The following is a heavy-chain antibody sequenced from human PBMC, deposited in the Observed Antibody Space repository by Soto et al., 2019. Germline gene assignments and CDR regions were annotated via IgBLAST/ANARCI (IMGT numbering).Heavy chain of an antibody. V-gene: IGHV3-11*01. CDR1: GFTFSDYY. J-gene: IGHJ5*02. D-gene: IGHD4-17*01. Sequence: KPGGSLRLSCTASGFTFSDYYMSWIRQAPGKGLEWVSYISGRGNTMYYADSVRGRFTISRDNAKNSLHLQMNTLRAEDTALYYCARHDYSDYRQEFDLWGQGTLVTVSS. CDR2: ISGRGNTM. CDR3: ARHDYSDYRQEFDL.